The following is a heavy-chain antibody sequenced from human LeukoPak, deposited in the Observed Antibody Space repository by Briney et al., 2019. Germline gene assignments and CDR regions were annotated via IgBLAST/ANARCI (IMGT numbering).Heavy chain of an antibody. D-gene: IGHD3-10*01. CDR2: INHSGST. Sequence: SETLSLTCAVYGGSFSGYYWNWIRQAPGKGLEWIGEINHSGSTNYNPSLKSRLTISLDTSRNQFSLKLNSVTAADTAVYYCAKSNGYGLVDIWGQGTMVTVSS. J-gene: IGHJ3*02. CDR3: AKSNGYGLVDI. CDR1: GGSFSGYY. V-gene: IGHV4-34*01.